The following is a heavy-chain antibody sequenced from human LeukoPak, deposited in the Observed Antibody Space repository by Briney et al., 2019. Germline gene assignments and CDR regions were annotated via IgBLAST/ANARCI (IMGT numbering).Heavy chain of an antibody. Sequence: SETLSLTYTVSGGSISSSSYYWGWIRQPPGKGLEWIGSIYYSGSAYYNPSLKTQVTISVDTSKNQFSLKLSSVTAADTAVYFCARGSQVDDFWSGYRAPLDYWGQGTLVTVSS. CDR1: GGSISSSSYY. D-gene: IGHD3-3*01. CDR2: IYYSGSA. J-gene: IGHJ4*02. V-gene: IGHV4-39*01. CDR3: ARGSQVDDFWSGYRAPLDY.